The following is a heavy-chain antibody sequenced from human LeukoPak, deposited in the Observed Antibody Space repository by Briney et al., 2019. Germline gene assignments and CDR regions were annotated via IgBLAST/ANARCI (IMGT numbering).Heavy chain of an antibody. CDR2: INPNSGGT. CDR1: GGTFSSYA. CDR3: ARGSWYNPFDY. Sequence: ASVKVSCKASGGTFSSYAISWVRQAPGQGLEWMGWINPNSGGTNYAQKFQGWVTMTTDTSTSTAYMELRSLRSDDTAVYYCARGSWYNPFDYWGQGTLVTVSS. V-gene: IGHV1-18*01. J-gene: IGHJ4*02. D-gene: IGHD6-13*01.